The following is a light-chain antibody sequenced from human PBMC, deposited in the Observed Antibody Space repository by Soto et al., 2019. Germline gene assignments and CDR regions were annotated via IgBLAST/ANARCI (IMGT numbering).Light chain of an antibody. CDR1: SSDVGGYKY. Sequence: QSALTQPRSVSGSPGQSVTISCTGTSSDVGGYKYVSWYQQHPGKVPKLMMFDVSERPSGVPDRFSGSKSANTASLSISGLQAEDEADYYCCAYAGSYTVLFGGGTKLTVL. CDR2: DVS. V-gene: IGLV2-11*01. J-gene: IGLJ2*01. CDR3: CAYAGSYTVL.